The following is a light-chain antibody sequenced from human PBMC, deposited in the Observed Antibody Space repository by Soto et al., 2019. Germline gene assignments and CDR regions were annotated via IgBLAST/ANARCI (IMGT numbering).Light chain of an antibody. CDR2: GTS. CDR3: QQYASSPPLT. V-gene: IGKV3-20*01. J-gene: IGKJ4*02. CDR1: HTIGSNY. Sequence: EIVLTQSPGTLSLSPGETATLSCRTSHTIGSNYLAWYQQKPGQAPRLLIFGTSRRATGIPDRFSGSGSGTEFTLSISRLEPEDFEVYYCQQYASSPPLTFGGGTKVAIK.